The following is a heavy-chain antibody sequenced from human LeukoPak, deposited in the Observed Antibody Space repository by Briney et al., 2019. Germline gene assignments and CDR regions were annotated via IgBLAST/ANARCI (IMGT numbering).Heavy chain of an antibody. Sequence: HTGGSLRLSCAASGFTFSSFEMNWVRQAPGKGLEWVSFISGSGTTIYYADSVKGRFTISRDKAKNSLVLQMNSLRAEDTAVYYCAGGYGSYSPDYWGQGTLVTVSS. CDR3: AGGYGSYSPDY. CDR1: GFTFSSFE. J-gene: IGHJ4*02. CDR2: ISGSGTTI. V-gene: IGHV3-48*03. D-gene: IGHD1-26*01.